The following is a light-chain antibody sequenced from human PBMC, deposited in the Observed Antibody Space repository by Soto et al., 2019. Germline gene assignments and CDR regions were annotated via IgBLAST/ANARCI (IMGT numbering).Light chain of an antibody. Sequence: DIVMTQSPNSLAVSLGERATLNCKSSQSVLYSSNNRNYLVWYQQKPGQPPKLLISWASTRESGVPDRFSGSGSGTDFTLTISSLQPEDCATYYCQQSYSTWTFGQGTKVE. CDR1: QSVLYSSNNRNY. CDR3: QQSYSTWT. J-gene: IGKJ1*01. V-gene: IGKV4-1*01. CDR2: WAS.